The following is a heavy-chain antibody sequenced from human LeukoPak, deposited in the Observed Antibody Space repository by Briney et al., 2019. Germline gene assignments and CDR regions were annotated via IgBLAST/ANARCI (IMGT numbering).Heavy chain of an antibody. D-gene: IGHD6-19*01. Sequence: GSLRLSCAASGFTFSSYGMHWVRQAPGKGLEWVAVIWYDGSNKYYADSVKGRFTISRDNSKNTPYLQMNSLRAEDTAVYYCARVRRYSSGWYDYFDYWGQGTLVTVSS. J-gene: IGHJ4*02. V-gene: IGHV3-33*01. CDR3: ARVRRYSSGWYDYFDY. CDR2: IWYDGSNK. CDR1: GFTFSSYG.